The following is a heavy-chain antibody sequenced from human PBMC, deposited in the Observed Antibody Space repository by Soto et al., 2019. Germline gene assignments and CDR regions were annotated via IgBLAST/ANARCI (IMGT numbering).Heavy chain of an antibody. V-gene: IGHV1-69*13. CDR3: ARGGYSSSWYYPGGNYYYYGMDV. J-gene: IGHJ6*02. CDR2: IIPIFGTA. CDR1: GGTFSSYA. D-gene: IGHD6-13*01. Sequence: GASVKVSCKASGGTFSSYAISWVRQAPGQGLEWMGGIIPIFGTANYAQKFQGRVTITADESTSTADMELSSLRSEDTAVYYCARGGYSSSWYYPGGNYYYYGMDVWGQGTTVTVSS.